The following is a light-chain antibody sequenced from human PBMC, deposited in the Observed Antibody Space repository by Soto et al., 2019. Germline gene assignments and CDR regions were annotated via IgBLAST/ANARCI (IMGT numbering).Light chain of an antibody. CDR1: QSVSSRY. CDR2: GAS. CDR3: QQYCSSRT. Sequence: EIVLTQSPGTLSLSPGERATLSCRASQSVSSRYLAWYQQKPGQAPRLLIYGASIRATGIPDRFSGSVAGTDITLNISCLQPEDFAVYYCQQYCSSRTFGQGTTLEIK. J-gene: IGKJ2*02. V-gene: IGKV3-20*01.